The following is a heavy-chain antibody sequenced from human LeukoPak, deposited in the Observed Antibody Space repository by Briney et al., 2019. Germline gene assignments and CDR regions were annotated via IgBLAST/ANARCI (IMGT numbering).Heavy chain of an antibody. D-gene: IGHD5-12*01. CDR2: IKSKTDGGTT. CDR3: TTDRLSGYDFAHSVV. Sequence: GGSLRLSCAASGFTFSNAWMSWVRQAPGKGLEWVGRIKSKTDGGTTDYAAPVKGRFTISRDDSKNTLYLQMNSLKTEDTAVYYCTTDRLSGYDFAHSVVWGQGTLVTVSP. V-gene: IGHV3-15*01. CDR1: GFTFSNAW. J-gene: IGHJ4*02.